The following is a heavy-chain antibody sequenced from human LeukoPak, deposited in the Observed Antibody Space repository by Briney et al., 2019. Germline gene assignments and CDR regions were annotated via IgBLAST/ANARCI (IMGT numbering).Heavy chain of an antibody. CDR1: GYTFTSFD. Sequence: SCKASGYTFTSFDMNWVRQAPGKGLEWVSFITTSGSVTYYADSVKGRFPISRDNAINSLYLQMNSLRADDTAVYYCARDKSSGRGVNEYWGQGTLVTVSS. D-gene: IGHD3-10*01. CDR2: ITTSGSVT. V-gene: IGHV3-48*03. J-gene: IGHJ4*02. CDR3: ARDKSSGRGVNEY.